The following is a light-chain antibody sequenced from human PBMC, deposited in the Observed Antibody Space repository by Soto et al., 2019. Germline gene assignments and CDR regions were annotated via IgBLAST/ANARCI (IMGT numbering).Light chain of an antibody. Sequence: QSALTQPASVSGSPGQSITISCTGTSSDVGAYNYVSWYQRHPGKAPKLMIYDVSNRPSGVSNRFSGSKSGDTASLTISGLQAEDEAVYYCSSFTTSSTILFGGGTKVTVL. CDR2: DVS. CDR3: SSFTTSSTIL. V-gene: IGLV2-14*03. J-gene: IGLJ2*01. CDR1: SSDVGAYNY.